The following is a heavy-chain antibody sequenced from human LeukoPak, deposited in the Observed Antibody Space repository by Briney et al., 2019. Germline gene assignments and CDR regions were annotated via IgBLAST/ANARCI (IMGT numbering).Heavy chain of an antibody. J-gene: IGHJ3*02. CDR1: GFTFSSYS. CDR3: ARVDTMIVVDLDAFDI. D-gene: IGHD3-22*01. V-gene: IGHV3-48*01. CDR2: ISSSSTI. Sequence: GSLRLSCAASGFTFSSYSMNWVRQAPGKGLEWVSYISSSSTIYYADSVKGRFTISRDNAKNSLYLQMNSLRAEDTAVYYCARVDTMIVVDLDAFDIWGQGTMVTVSS.